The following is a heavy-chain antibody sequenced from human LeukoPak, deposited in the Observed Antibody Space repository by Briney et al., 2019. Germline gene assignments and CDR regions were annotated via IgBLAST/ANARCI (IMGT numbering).Heavy chain of an antibody. J-gene: IGHJ1*01. D-gene: IGHD3-22*01. CDR3: ARDTVDSSGFGYFQH. V-gene: IGHV4-59*01. CDR1: GGSISSYY. Sequence: PSETLSLTCTVSGGSISSYYWSWIRQPPGKGLEWIGYIYYSGSTNYNPSLKSRVTISVDTSKNQFSLKPSSVTAADTAVYYCARDTVDSSGFGYFQHWGQGTLVTVSS. CDR2: IYYSGST.